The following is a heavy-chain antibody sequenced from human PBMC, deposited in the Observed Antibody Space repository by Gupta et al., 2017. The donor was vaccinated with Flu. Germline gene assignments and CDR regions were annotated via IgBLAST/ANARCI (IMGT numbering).Heavy chain of an antibody. Sequence: QVQLVESGGGLVKPGGSLSLSCSAVGFTFSTYYMRWIVQAPGKGLEWVSYISSSGSTIYYTDSVKGGFTISRDNAKNSRYLQMNSLRAEDTAVYYCARGGSSSDYYYGMDVWGQGTTVTVSS. CDR2: ISSSGSTI. CDR3: ARGGSSSDYYYGMDV. J-gene: IGHJ6*02. V-gene: IGHV3-11*01. CDR1: GFTFSTYY.